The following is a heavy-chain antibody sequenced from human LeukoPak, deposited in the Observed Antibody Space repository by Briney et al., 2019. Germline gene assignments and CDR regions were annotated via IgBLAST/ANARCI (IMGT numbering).Heavy chain of an antibody. Sequence: GGSLRLSCAASGFTVSSKYMSWVRQAPGKGLEWVSVIHGDGSTYYADSAKGRFTISRDNSKNTLYLQMNSLRAEDTDVYYCARGKSSDCTCIDYWGQGTLVTVSS. J-gene: IGHJ4*02. V-gene: IGHV3-53*01. D-gene: IGHD2-21*02. CDR3: ARGKSSDCTCIDY. CDR1: GFTVSSKY. CDR2: IHGDGST.